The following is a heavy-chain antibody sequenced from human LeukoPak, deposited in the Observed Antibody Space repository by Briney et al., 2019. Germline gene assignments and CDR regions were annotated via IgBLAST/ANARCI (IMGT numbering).Heavy chain of an antibody. CDR2: IHHSGGT. Sequence: PSETLSLTCAVYGESMIGHYWTWIRQPPGKRLEWIGEIHHSGGTNSNPSLKNRVTMSIDMSKNQFSLKLNSVTAADTAVYLCARATASGSGRAYDRWAQGNLVPVSS. D-gene: IGHD3-10*01. CDR1: GESMIGHY. CDR3: ARATASGSGRAYDR. V-gene: IGHV4-34*01. J-gene: IGHJ5*02.